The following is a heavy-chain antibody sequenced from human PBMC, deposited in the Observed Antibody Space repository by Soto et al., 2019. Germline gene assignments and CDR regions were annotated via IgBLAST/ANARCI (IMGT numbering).Heavy chain of an antibody. CDR1: GYTFSSYG. V-gene: IGHV3-7*01. CDR2: IKQDGSEK. J-gene: IGHJ4*02. D-gene: IGHD1-26*01. CDR3: ARYYTRRSYFDY. Sequence: GGSLRLSCAASGYTFSSYGMSWVRQAPGKGLEWVANIKQDGSEKYYVDSVKGRFTISRDNAKNSLYLQMNSLRAEDTAVYYCARYYTRRSYFDYWGQGTLVTVSS.